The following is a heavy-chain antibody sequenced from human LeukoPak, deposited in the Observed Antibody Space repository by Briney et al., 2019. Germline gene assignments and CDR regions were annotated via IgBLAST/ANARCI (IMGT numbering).Heavy chain of an antibody. CDR3: ARAPYSSGGSTNYYYSYYMDV. J-gene: IGHJ6*03. V-gene: IGHV1-69*01. Sequence: GSSVKVSCKASGGTFSSYAVTWVRQAPGQGLEWMAGIIPISGTADYAQKFQGRVTIAADESTSTAYMELSSLRSEDTAVYYCARAPYSSGGSTNYYYSYYMDVWGTGTTVTVSS. CDR2: IIPISGTA. CDR1: GGTFSSYA. D-gene: IGHD6-19*01.